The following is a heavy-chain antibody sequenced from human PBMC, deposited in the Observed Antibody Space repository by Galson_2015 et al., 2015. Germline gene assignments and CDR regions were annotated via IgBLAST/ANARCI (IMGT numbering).Heavy chain of an antibody. D-gene: IGHD5-18*01. CDR1: GFTFSSYA. Sequence: SLRLSCAASGFTFSSYAMSWVRQAPGKGLEWVSGSSGSGGSTNYADSVKGRFTISRDNSKNTRYLETNSLRADDTAIYYCAKLSGYSYGPGYYMDVWAKGPTLTVSS. CDR2: SSGSGGST. V-gene: IGHV3-23*01. CDR3: AKLSGYSYGPGYYMDV. J-gene: IGHJ6*03.